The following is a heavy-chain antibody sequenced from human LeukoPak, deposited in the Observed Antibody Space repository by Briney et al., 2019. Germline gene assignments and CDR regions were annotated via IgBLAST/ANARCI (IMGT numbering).Heavy chain of an antibody. V-gene: IGHV3-53*05. D-gene: IGHD6-13*01. CDR1: GCTVISNY. J-gene: IGHJ4*02. CDR2: IYSGGST. Sequence: GGSLRLSCAASGCTVISNYMSGARQAPGKGLEWVSVIYSGGSTYYADSVKGRFTISRDNSKNTLYLQMSSLRAEDTAVYYCVKRQQLGLWGQGTLVTVSS. CDR3: VKRQQLGL.